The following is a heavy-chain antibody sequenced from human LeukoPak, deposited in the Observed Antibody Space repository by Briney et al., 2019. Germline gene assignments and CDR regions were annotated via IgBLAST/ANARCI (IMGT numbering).Heavy chain of an antibody. CDR2: MYDSGST. Sequence: SETLSLTCTVSGGSINSYYWSWIRQPPGKKLEWIGYMYDSGSTNYNPSLKSRVTISVDTSKNQFSLKLTSVTAADTAVYYCARDRTSSIAARPDAFDIWGQGTMVTVSS. D-gene: IGHD6-6*01. CDR1: GGSINSYY. CDR3: ARDRTSSIAARPDAFDI. V-gene: IGHV4-59*12. J-gene: IGHJ3*02.